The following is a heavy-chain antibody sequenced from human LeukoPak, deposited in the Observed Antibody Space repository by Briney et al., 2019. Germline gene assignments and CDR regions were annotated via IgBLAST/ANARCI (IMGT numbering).Heavy chain of an antibody. CDR2: IRYDGSNK. Sequence: PGGSLRLSCAASGFTFSSYGMHWVRQAPGKGLEWVAFIRYDGSNKYYADSVKGRFTISRDNSKNTLYLRMNSLRAEDTAVYCCAKGQGWEHSYYHYYMDVWGKGTTVTISS. CDR3: AKGQGWEHSYYHYYMDV. J-gene: IGHJ6*03. CDR1: GFTFSSYG. D-gene: IGHD1-26*01. V-gene: IGHV3-30*02.